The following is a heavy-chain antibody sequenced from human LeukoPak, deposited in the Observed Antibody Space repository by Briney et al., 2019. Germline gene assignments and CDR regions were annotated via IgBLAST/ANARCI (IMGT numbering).Heavy chain of an antibody. CDR2: IKQDGNEK. J-gene: IGHJ3*02. V-gene: IGHV3-7*05. D-gene: IGHD1-26*01. CDR3: ATHYEVGATAFDI. CDR1: GFTFSSCW. Sequence: GGSLRLSCAASGFTFSSCWMTWVRQATCKGLDWVAKIKQDGNEKYYVDSVKGRFSISRDNAKNSVYLQMNSLRAEDTALYYCATHYEVGATAFDIWGQGTMVTVSS.